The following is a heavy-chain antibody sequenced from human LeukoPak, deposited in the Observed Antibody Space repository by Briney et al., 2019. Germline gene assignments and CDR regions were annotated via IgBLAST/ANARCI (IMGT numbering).Heavy chain of an antibody. V-gene: IGHV1-18*01. Sequence: ASVKVSCKASGYTFTSYGISWVRQAPGQGLEWMGWISAYNGNTNYAQRLQGRVTMTTDTSTSTAYMELRSLRSDDTAVYYCARDNRGQLVNKGDYWGQGTLVTVSS. CDR2: ISAYNGNT. D-gene: IGHD6-13*01. CDR1: GYTFTSYG. CDR3: ARDNRGQLVNKGDY. J-gene: IGHJ4*02.